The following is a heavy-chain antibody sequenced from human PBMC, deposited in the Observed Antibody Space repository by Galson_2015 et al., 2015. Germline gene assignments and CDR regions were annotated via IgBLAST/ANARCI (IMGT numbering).Heavy chain of an antibody. Sequence: LVKVSCKASGYTFTSYYMHWVRQAPGQGLEWMGIINPSGGSTSYAQKFQGRVTMTRDTSTSTVYMELSSLRSEDTAVYYCARGEDIVVVVAANPDYWGQGTLVTVSS. V-gene: IGHV1-46*01. CDR1: GYTFTSYY. CDR2: INPSGGST. CDR3: ARGEDIVVVVAANPDY. J-gene: IGHJ4*02. D-gene: IGHD2-15*01.